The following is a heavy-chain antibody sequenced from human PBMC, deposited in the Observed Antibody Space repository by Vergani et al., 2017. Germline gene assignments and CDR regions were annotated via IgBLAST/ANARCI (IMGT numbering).Heavy chain of an antibody. D-gene: IGHD3-10*01. Sequence: EVQLLESGGGLVQPGGSLRLSCAASGFTFSSYAMSWVRQAPGKGLEWVSAISGSGGSTYYADSVKGRFTISRDNSKNTLYLQMNSLRAEDTAVYYCAKDPAPYGSGSYDGMDVWGQGTTVTVSS. V-gene: IGHV3-23*01. CDR1: GFTFSSYA. CDR2: ISGSGGST. J-gene: IGHJ6*02. CDR3: AKDPAPYGSGSYDGMDV.